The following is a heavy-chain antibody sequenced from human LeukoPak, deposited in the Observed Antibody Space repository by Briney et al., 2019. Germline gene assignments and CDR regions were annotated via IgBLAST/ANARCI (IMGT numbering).Heavy chain of an antibody. CDR3: AREAVGGPDSPLDF. J-gene: IGHJ4*02. D-gene: IGHD2-15*01. CDR2: INPKSGDA. Sequence: ASVKVSCKASGFTFTGHYMHWVRQSPGQGLEWMGWINPKSGDATSSQNFQGRVTMTRATTISTTYMELNSLTSDDTAVYYCAREAVGGPDSPLDFWGQGSLVTVSS. CDR1: GFTFTGHY. V-gene: IGHV1-2*02.